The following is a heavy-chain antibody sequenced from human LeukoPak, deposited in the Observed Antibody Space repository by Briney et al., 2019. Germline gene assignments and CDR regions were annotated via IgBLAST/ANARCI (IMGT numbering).Heavy chain of an antibody. Sequence: SETLSLTCAVYGGSFSGYYWSWIRQPPGKGLEWIGEINHSGSTNYNQSLKSRVTISVDTSKNQFSLKLSSVTAADTAVYYCARGFLIVRRWFDPWGQGTLVTVSS. J-gene: IGHJ5*02. CDR2: INHSGST. CDR1: GGSFSGYY. V-gene: IGHV4-34*01. D-gene: IGHD2-15*01. CDR3: ARGFLIVRRWFDP.